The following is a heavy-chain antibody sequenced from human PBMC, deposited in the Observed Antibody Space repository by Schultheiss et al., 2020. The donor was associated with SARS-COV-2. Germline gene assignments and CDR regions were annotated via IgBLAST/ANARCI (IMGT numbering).Heavy chain of an antibody. CDR3: ARVILDPQNGYYFDY. V-gene: IGHV3-48*02. CDR1: GFTFSSYS. CDR2: ISSSSSTI. D-gene: IGHD1-1*01. Sequence: GGSLRLSCAASGFTFSSYSMNWVRQAPGKGLEWVSYISSSSSTIYYADSVKGRFTISTDNAKNSLYLQMNSLRDEDTAVYYCARVILDPQNGYYFDYWGQGTLVTVSS. J-gene: IGHJ4*02.